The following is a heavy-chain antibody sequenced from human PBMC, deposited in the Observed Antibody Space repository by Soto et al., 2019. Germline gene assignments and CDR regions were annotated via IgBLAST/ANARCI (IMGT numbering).Heavy chain of an antibody. D-gene: IGHD3-10*02. V-gene: IGHV2-5*02. CDR2: IYWDEDK. CDR1: GFSLSTSGVG. CDR3: AYVFTSLAPCDC. Sequence: QITLKESGPTLVKPTQTLTLTCTFSGFSLSTSGVGVGWIRQPPGKALEWLGFIYWDEDKRYSPSLKSRLTITEDPAKSHVVHTMTHEDPVDAATYSCAYVFTSLAPCDCWGQGTLVTAS. J-gene: IGHJ4*02.